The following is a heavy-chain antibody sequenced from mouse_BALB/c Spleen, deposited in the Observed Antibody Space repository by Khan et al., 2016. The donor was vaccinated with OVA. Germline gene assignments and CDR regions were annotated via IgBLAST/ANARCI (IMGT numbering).Heavy chain of an antibody. CDR3: AREPPIPYYCYRSMDY. Sequence: QVQLQQSGPGLVAPSQSLSITCTVSGFSLTSYGVHWVRQPPGKGLEWLGLIWAGGDTNYNSALMSRMSISKDNSKSQVFLKMNSLQTDDTAIYYCAREPPIPYYCYRSMDYWGQGTSITVSS. D-gene: IGHD1-2*01. CDR1: GFSLTSYG. CDR2: IWAGGDT. J-gene: IGHJ4*01. V-gene: IGHV2-9*02.